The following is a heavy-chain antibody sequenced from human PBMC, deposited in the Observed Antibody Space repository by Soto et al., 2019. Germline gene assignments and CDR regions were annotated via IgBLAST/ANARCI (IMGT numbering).Heavy chain of an antibody. CDR1: GYTFVNFA. CDR2: MDAGNGHT. D-gene: IGHD2-21*02. V-gene: IGHV1-3*01. J-gene: IGHJ4*02. Sequence: ASVKVSCKASGYTFVNFAIHWVRQAPGQRPEWMGWMDAGNGHTKYSQKFQGRVTIIRDTSATTAFMELSSLKSEDTAVYYCARQKDPYCGGDCYSPVDYWGQGTLVTVSS. CDR3: ARQKDPYCGGDCYSPVDY.